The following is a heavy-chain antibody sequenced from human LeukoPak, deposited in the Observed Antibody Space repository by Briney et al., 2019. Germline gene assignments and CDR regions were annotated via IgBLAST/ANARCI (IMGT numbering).Heavy chain of an antibody. CDR3: ARSTYDFWSGYAGYYYYMDV. D-gene: IGHD3-3*01. Sequence: GGSLGLSCAASGFTFSSYAMHWVRQAPGKGLEYVSAISSNGGSTYYANSVKGRFTISRDNSKNTLYLQMGSLRAEDMAVYYCARSTYDFWSGYAGYYYYMDVWGKGTTVTVSS. J-gene: IGHJ6*03. CDR2: ISSNGGST. CDR1: GFTFSSYA. V-gene: IGHV3-64*01.